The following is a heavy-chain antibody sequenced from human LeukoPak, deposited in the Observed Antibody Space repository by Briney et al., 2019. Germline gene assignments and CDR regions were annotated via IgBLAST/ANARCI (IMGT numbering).Heavy chain of an antibody. D-gene: IGHD3-10*01. CDR3: AKVDNMVRGIIAY. CDR2: ISASGRST. CDR1: GFTFDNFG. V-gene: IGHV3-23*01. J-gene: IGHJ4*02. Sequence: GGSLRLSCAASGFTFDNFGMTWVRQAAGKGLQWVSRISASGRSTTYAESVKGRITISRDNSKNTLSLQVNSLRDDDTAVYYCAKVDNMVRGIIAYWGQGTLVTVSS.